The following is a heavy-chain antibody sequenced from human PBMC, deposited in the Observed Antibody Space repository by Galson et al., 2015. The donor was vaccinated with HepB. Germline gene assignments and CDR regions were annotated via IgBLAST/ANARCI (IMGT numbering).Heavy chain of an antibody. CDR1: GFTFSTYS. V-gene: IGHV3-48*02. CDR2: ISSRGATI. Sequence: SLRLSCAASGFTFSTYSMNWVRQAPGKGLEWVSYISSRGATIHYAASVKGRFTISRDNAKNSLFLQMSSLRDEDTAVYHCARVAIEDLGWDYYYDSSAFYYDYWGQGTLVTVSS. J-gene: IGHJ4*02. CDR3: ARVAIEDLGWDYYYDSSAFYYDY. D-gene: IGHD3-22*01.